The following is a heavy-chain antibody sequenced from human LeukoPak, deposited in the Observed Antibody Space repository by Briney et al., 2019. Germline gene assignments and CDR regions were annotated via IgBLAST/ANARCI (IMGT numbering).Heavy chain of an antibody. Sequence: GSLRLSCIASGFTFGDYAMSWVRQAPGKGLEWVGFIRSKAFGGSTEYAASVKGRFTISRDDSKSIAYLQMNSLKTEDTAVYYCTRDFTIFDYWGQGTLVTVSP. CDR2: IRSKAFGGST. CDR3: TRDFTIFDY. D-gene: IGHD3-3*01. V-gene: IGHV3-49*04. CDR1: GFTFGDYA. J-gene: IGHJ4*02.